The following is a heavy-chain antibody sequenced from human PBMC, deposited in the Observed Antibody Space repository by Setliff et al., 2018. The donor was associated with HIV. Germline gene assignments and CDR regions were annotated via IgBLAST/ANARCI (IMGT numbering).Heavy chain of an antibody. Sequence: SETLSLTCTVSGGSMTTYYWNWIRQPPGKGLEWIGYIYFNGDSYYNPSLKSRVSISLDMSKNQISLKLNSLTAADTAVYYCARHWSLLDAFDIWGQGTMVTVSS. CDR3: ARHWSLLDAFDI. V-gene: IGHV4-59*01. CDR2: IYFNGDS. CDR1: GGSMTTYY. J-gene: IGHJ3*02. D-gene: IGHD1-26*01.